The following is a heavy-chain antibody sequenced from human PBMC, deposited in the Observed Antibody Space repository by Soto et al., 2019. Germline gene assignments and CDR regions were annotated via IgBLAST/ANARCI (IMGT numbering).Heavy chain of an antibody. J-gene: IGHJ5*02. V-gene: IGHV4-59*08. CDR3: ARIYDFWSGYYSGGNWFDP. Sequence: SETLSLTCTVSGGSISSYYWSWLRQPPGKGLEWIGYIYYSGSTNYNPSLKSRVTISVDTSKNQFSLKLSSVTAADTAVYYCARIYDFWSGYYSGGNWFDPWGQGTLVTVSS. CDR2: IYYSGST. CDR1: GGSISSYY. D-gene: IGHD3-3*01.